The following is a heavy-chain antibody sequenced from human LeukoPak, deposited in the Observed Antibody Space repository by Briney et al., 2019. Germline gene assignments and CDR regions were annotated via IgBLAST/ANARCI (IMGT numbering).Heavy chain of an antibody. CDR3: ATRGGGYCSSTSCYRSASDYYCYYGMDV. V-gene: IGHV3-30-3*01. D-gene: IGHD2-2*03. J-gene: IGHJ6*02. CDR1: GFIFSSQA. CDR2: ILYDGSKN. Sequence: GGSLRLSCTASGFIFSSQAMHWVRQAPGKGLEWVTTILYDGSKNYYADSMKGRFTISRDNSKNTLYLQMNSLRAEDTAVYYCATRGGGYCSSTSCYRSASDYYCYYGMDVWGQGTTVTVSS.